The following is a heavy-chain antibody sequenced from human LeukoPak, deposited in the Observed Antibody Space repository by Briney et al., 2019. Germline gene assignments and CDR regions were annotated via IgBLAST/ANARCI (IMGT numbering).Heavy chain of an antibody. D-gene: IGHD5-18*01. V-gene: IGHV4-34*01. CDR1: GFTFSDHY. CDR3: ARALYSYGLPLDY. CDR2: INHSGST. Sequence: GSLRLSCAASGFTFSDHYMDWVRQPPGKGLEWIGEINHSGSTNYNPSLKSRVTISVDTSKNQFSLKLSSVTAADTAVYYCARALYSYGLPLDYWGQGTLVTVSS. J-gene: IGHJ4*02.